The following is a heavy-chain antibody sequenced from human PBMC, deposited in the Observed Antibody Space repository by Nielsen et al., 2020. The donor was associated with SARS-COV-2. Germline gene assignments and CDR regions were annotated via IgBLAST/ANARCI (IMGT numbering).Heavy chain of an antibody. CDR2: INWNGGST. Sequence: GGSLRLSCAASGFTFSSYGMHWVRQAPGKGLEWVSGINWNGGSTGYADSVKGRFTISRDNSKNSLYLQMNSLRAEDTASYYCATSIVATARDYYYYMDFWGKGTTVTVSS. D-gene: IGHD5-12*01. CDR3: ATSIVATARDYYYYMDF. J-gene: IGHJ6*03. CDR1: GFTFSSYG. V-gene: IGHV3-20*04.